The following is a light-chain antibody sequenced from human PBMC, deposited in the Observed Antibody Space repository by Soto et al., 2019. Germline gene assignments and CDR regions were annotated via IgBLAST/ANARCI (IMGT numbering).Light chain of an antibody. Sequence: EIVMTQSPATLSVSPGERATLSCRASQSVSGNLAWYQQEPVQSPRLLIYAASSRATGIPDRFSGSGSGTDFTLTISRLEPEDFAVYYCQQYGSSPTFGQGTKVDIK. CDR3: QQYGSSPT. CDR1: QSVSGN. CDR2: AAS. V-gene: IGKV3-20*01. J-gene: IGKJ1*01.